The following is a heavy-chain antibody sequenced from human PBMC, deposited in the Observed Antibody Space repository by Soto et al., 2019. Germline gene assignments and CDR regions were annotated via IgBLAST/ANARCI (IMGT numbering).Heavy chain of an antibody. CDR1: GFTFSSYS. V-gene: IGHV3-21*01. J-gene: IGHJ4*02. Sequence: GGSLRLSCAASGFTFSSYSMNWVRQAPGKGLEWVSSISSSSYIYYADSVKGRFTISRDNAKNSLYLQMNSLRAEDTAVYYCARAKISSRAAPVYWGQGTLVTVSS. CDR3: ARAKISSRAAPVY. D-gene: IGHD6-6*01. CDR2: ISSSSYI.